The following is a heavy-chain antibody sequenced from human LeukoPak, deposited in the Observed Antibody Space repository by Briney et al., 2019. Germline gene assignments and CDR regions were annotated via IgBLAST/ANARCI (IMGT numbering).Heavy chain of an antibody. V-gene: IGHV3-30*02. CDR3: AKEVFVVVTAICIY. CDR2: IRYDASNK. CDR1: GFTFSSYA. Sequence: GRSLRLSCAASGFTFSSYAMHWVRQAPGKGLEWVAFIRYDASNKYYADSVRGRFTISRDNSKNTLYPQMNSLRAEDTAVYYCAKEVFVVVTAICIYWGQGTLVTVSS. D-gene: IGHD2-21*02. J-gene: IGHJ4*02.